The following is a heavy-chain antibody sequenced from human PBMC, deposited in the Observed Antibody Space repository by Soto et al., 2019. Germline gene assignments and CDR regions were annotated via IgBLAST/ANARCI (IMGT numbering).Heavy chain of an antibody. CDR2: IYYSGGT. V-gene: IGHV4-31*03. Sequence: QVQLQESGPGLVKPSQTLSLTCTVSGGSISSGGYYWSWIRQHPGKGLEWIGYIYYSGGTYYNPSLKSRVTISIDTSKNQFSLKLSSVTAADTAMYYCARDIGGYGKFDYWGQGTLVTVSS. J-gene: IGHJ4*02. CDR1: GGSISSGGYY. CDR3: ARDIGGYGKFDY. D-gene: IGHD1-26*01.